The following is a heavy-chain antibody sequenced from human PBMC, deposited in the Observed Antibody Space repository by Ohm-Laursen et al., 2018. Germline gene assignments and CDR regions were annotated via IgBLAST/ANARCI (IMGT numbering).Heavy chain of an antibody. Sequence: TLSLTCAISGDNVSSKSAAWNWIRQSPWRGLEWLGRTYYRSKWFNDYAGSVKSRITINPDTSKNQFSLQLNSVTPEDTAVYYCARGRVYGISRPFDYWGQGTLVTVSS. CDR2: TYYRSKWFN. CDR1: GDNVSSKSAA. CDR3: ARGRVYGISRPFDY. V-gene: IGHV6-1*01. D-gene: IGHD6-13*01. J-gene: IGHJ4*02.